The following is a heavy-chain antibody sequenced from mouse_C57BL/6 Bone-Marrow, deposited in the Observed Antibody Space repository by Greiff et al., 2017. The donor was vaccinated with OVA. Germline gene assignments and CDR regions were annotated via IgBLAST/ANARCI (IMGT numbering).Heavy chain of an antibody. D-gene: IGHD1-1*01. CDR3: ARQSSYVGYFDY. CDR2: ISSGGSYT. Sequence: EVQRVESGGDLVKPGGSLKLSCAASGFTFSSYGMSWVRQTPDKRLEWVGTISSGGSYTYYPDSVKGRFTISRDNAKTTLYLQMSSLKSEDTAMYYCARQSSYVGYFDYWGQGTTLTVSS. J-gene: IGHJ2*01. V-gene: IGHV5-6*01. CDR1: GFTFSSYG.